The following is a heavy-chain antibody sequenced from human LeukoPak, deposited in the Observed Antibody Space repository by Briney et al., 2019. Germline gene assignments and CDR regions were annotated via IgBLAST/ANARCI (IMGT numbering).Heavy chain of an antibody. Sequence: SETLSLTCAVSGGSILTTNWWSWVRQPPGKGLEWIGEVHLSGASNYNPSLKSRVSMSIDKSNNQLSLELTSVTAADTAIYYCTRESGAFSPFGFWGQGTLVTVSS. J-gene: IGHJ4*02. D-gene: IGHD1-26*01. CDR1: GGSILTTNW. CDR2: VHLSGAS. CDR3: TRESGAFSPFGF. V-gene: IGHV4-4*02.